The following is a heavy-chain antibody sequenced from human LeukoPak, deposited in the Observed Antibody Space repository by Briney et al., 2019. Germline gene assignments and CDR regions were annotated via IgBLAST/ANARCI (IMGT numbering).Heavy chain of an antibody. D-gene: IGHD3-22*01. CDR1: GYSINNYW. Sequence: GESLKISCKGSGYSINNYWIGWVRQMPGKGLEWMGIIYPGDSDTRYSPSFQGQVTISADKSISTAYLQWSSLKASDTAMYYCARRDYYDSSGYLAGDFDYWGQGTLVTVSS. J-gene: IGHJ4*02. CDR3: ARRDYYDSSGYLAGDFDY. V-gene: IGHV5-51*01. CDR2: IYPGDSDT.